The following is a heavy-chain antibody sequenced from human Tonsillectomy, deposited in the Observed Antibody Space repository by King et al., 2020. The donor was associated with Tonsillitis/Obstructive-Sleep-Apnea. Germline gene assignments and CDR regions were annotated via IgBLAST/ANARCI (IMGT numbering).Heavy chain of an antibody. V-gene: IGHV3-30*18. CDR2: ISYDGSKK. CDR1: GFTFSSYG. D-gene: IGHD3-10*01. J-gene: IGHJ4*02. Sequence: VQLVESGGGVVQPGRSLRLSCAASGFTFSSYGMHWVRQAPGKGLEWVAVISYDGSKKYYANSVKGRFTISRDNSKNTLYLQMNSLRAEDTAVYYCAKGTWFGELFSGFDYWGQGTLVTVSS. CDR3: AKGTWFGELFSGFDY.